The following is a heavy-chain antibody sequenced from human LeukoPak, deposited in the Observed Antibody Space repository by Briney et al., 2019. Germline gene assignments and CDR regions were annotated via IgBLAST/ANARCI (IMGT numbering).Heavy chain of an antibody. CDR3: ARSTRGYYSHFDY. CDR1: GYTFTSSG. CDR2: ISAYNGNT. V-gene: IGHV1-18*01. Sequence: ASVKVSCKASGYTFTSSGISWVRQAPGQGLEWMGWISAYNGNTNYAQKLQGRVTMTTDTSTSTAYVELRSLRSDDTAVYYCARSTRGYYSHFDYWGQGTLVTVSS. D-gene: IGHD3-22*01. J-gene: IGHJ4*02.